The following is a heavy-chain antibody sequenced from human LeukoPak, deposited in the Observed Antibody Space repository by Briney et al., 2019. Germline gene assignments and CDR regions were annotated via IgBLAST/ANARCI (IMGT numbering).Heavy chain of an antibody. CDR2: ISWNGGST. CDR3: ARDQYSSGWFDY. CDR1: GFTFDDYG. V-gene: IGHV3-20*04. Sequence: GGSLRLSCAASGFTFDDYGMSWVRQAPGKGLEWVSGISWNGGSTGYADSVKGRFTISRDNAKNSLYLQMNSLRAEDTASYYCARDQYSSGWFDYWGQGTLVTVSS. J-gene: IGHJ4*02. D-gene: IGHD6-19*01.